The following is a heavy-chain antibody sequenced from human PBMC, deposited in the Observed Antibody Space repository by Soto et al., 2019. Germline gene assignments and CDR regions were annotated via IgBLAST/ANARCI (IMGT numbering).Heavy chain of an antibody. J-gene: IGHJ4*02. V-gene: IGHV1-3*01. CDR3: ARVTVAALWYFDY. CDR2: INAGNGNT. CDR1: GYTFTSYA. D-gene: IGHD6-19*01. Sequence: QVQLVQSGAEVKKPGASVKVSCKASGYTFTSYAMHWVRQAPGQRLEWMGWINAGNGNTKYSQKFQGRVTITRDTXASTAYMELSSLRSEDTAVYYCARVTVAALWYFDYWGQGTLVTVSS.